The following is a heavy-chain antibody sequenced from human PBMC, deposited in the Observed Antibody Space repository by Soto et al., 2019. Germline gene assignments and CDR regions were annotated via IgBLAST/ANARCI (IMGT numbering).Heavy chain of an antibody. D-gene: IGHD4-17*01. Sequence: EVQLVESGGGLVQPGGSLRLSCAASGFTVSSNYMSWVRQAPGKGLEWVSVIYIGGSTYYADSVKGRFTISRHNSKNTLYLQMNSLGAEDTAVYYWARTFLVMTKVTNGYCQPWGRGTLVTV. CDR2: IYIGGST. V-gene: IGHV3-53*04. CDR3: ARTFLVMTKVTNGYCQP. CDR1: GFTVSSNY. J-gene: IGHJ2*01.